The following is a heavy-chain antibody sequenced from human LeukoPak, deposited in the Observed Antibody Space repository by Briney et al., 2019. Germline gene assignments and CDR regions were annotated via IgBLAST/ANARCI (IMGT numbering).Heavy chain of an antibody. Sequence: QPGGSLRLPCAASGFTFSGSAMHWVRQASGKGLEWVGRIRSKANSYATAYAASVKGRFTISGDDSKNTAYLQMNSLKTEDTAVYYCTRRQYSSGWDYYYYYMDVWGKGTTVTVSS. CDR1: GFTFSGSA. J-gene: IGHJ6*03. CDR3: TRRQYSSGWDYYYYYMDV. D-gene: IGHD6-19*01. V-gene: IGHV3-73*01. CDR2: IRSKANSYAT.